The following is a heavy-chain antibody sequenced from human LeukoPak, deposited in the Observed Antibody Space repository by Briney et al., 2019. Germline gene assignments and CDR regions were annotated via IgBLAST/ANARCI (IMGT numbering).Heavy chain of an antibody. Sequence: PGGSLRLSCAASGFSFSDAWMSWVRQAPGKGLEWVSYITPSSSTIYYADSVKGRFTISRDNAKNSLFLQMNSLRGEDMALYYCAKALSPEYFSGWWSYFDSWGQGTLVTVSS. CDR2: ITPSSSTI. CDR3: AKALSPEYFSGWWSYFDS. V-gene: IGHV3-11*01. D-gene: IGHD6-19*01. J-gene: IGHJ4*02. CDR1: GFSFSDAW.